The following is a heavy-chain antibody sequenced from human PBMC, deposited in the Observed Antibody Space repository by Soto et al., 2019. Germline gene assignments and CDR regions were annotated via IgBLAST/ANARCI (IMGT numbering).Heavy chain of an antibody. J-gene: IGHJ4*02. CDR1: GGTFSSYA. CDR2: INPIFGTP. Sequence: QVQLVQSGAEVQRPGSSVKVSCKASGGTFSSYAISWVRQAPGQGLEWMGGINPIFGTPHYAQKYQGRVTSTADTFTNTAYIELTRLTSDDTAVYFCAREGRHCDYWGQGTMVTVSS. CDR3: AREGRHCDY. V-gene: IGHV1-69*06.